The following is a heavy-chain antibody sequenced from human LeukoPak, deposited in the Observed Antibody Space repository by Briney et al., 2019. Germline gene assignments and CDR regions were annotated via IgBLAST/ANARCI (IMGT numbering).Heavy chain of an antibody. Sequence: SETLSLTYSGSGVSISSGTYYWTWIRQPPEKGLEWIGRISTSGSTSYNPPIKSRRTMSLDTSKNQFSLKLNSVTAADTAVYYCARSYGDYTILAYWGQGTLVTVSS. CDR1: GVSISSGTYY. J-gene: IGHJ4*02. V-gene: IGHV4-61*02. D-gene: IGHD4-17*01. CDR2: ISTSGST. CDR3: ARSYGDYTILAY.